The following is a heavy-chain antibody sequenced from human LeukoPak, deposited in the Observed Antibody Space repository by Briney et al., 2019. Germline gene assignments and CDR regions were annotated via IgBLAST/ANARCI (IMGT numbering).Heavy chain of an antibody. CDR2: IKQDGSEK. CDR1: GFTFSTYW. CDR3: ARAGLGSGYHGGFDY. Sequence: PGGSLRLSCAASGFTFSTYWMSSVRQAPGKGLEWVANIKQDGSEKYYVDSVKGRFTISRDNAKNSLYLQMNSLRAEDTAVYYCARAGLGSGYHGGFDYWGQGTLVTVSS. D-gene: IGHD3-22*01. J-gene: IGHJ4*02. V-gene: IGHV3-7*01.